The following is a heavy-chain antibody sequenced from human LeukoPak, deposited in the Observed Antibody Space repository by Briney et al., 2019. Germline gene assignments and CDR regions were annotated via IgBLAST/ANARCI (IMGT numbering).Heavy chain of an antibody. CDR1: GFTFSSYW. CDR3: ARDQGGYSYGXYYFDY. CDR2: IKQDGSEK. D-gene: IGHD5-18*01. Sequence: GGSLRLSCAASGFTFSSYWMSWVRQAPGKGLEWVANIKQDGSEKYYVDSVKGRFTISRDNAKNSLYLQMNSLRAEDTAVYYCARDQGGYSYGXYYFDYWGQGTLVTVSS. J-gene: IGHJ4*02. V-gene: IGHV3-7*01.